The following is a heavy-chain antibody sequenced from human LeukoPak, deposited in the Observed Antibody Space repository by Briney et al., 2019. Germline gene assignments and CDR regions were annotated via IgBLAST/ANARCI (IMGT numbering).Heavy chain of an antibody. CDR3: ARENSSGYYYWYFDL. V-gene: IGHV4-31*03. CDR2: IYYSGST. D-gene: IGHD3-22*01. CDR1: GGSISSGGYY. J-gene: IGHJ2*01. Sequence: SETLSLTCTVSGGSISSGGYYWSWIRQHPGKGLEWIGYIYYSGSTYYNPSLESRVTISVDTSKNQFSLKLSSVTAADTAVYYCARENSSGYYYWYFDLWGRGTLVTVSS.